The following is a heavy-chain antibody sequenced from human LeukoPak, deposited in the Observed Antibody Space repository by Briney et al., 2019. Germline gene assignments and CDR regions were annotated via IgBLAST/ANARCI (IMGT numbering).Heavy chain of an antibody. CDR3: ARDGGENWPVDY. J-gene: IGHJ4*02. CDR1: GGSISSYY. CDR2: IYYSGST. Sequence: SETLSLTCTVSGGSISSYYWSWIRQPPGKGLEWIGYIYYSGSTNHNPSLKSRVTMSVDTSKNQFSLKLSSVTATDTAVYYCARDGGENWPVDYWGQGTLVTVSS. D-gene: IGHD3-16*01. V-gene: IGHV4-59*12.